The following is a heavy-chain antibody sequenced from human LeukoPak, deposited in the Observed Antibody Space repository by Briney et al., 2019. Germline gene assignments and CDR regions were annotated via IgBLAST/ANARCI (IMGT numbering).Heavy chain of an antibody. V-gene: IGHV1-2*02. CDR3: ARDRRVEMAPRVLDY. J-gene: IGHJ4*02. CDR1: GYTFTGYY. D-gene: IGHD5-24*01. Sequence: ASVKVSCKASGYTFTGYYMHWVRQAPGQGLEWMGWINPNSGGTNYAQKFQGRVTMTRDTSISTAYMELSRLRSDDTAVYYCARDRRVEMAPRVLDYWGQGTLVTVSS. CDR2: INPNSGGT.